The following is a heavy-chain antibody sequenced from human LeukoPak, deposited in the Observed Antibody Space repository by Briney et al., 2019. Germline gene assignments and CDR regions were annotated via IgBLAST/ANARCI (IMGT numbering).Heavy chain of an antibody. V-gene: IGHV1-18*01. D-gene: IGHD6-19*01. Sequence: RASVKVSCKASGYTFTSYGISWVRQAPGQGLEWMGGISAYNGNTNYAQKLQGRVTMTTDTSTSTAYMELRSLRSDDTAVYYCARDLRYSSGLYYFDYWGQGTLVTVSS. CDR2: ISAYNGNT. CDR3: ARDLRYSSGLYYFDY. J-gene: IGHJ4*02. CDR1: GYTFTSYG.